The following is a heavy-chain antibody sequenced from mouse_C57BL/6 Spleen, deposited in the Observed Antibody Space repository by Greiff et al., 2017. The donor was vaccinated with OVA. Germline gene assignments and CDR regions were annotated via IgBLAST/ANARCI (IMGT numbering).Heavy chain of an antibody. Sequence: EVKLVESGGGLVQPGGSLKLSCAASGFTFSDYYMYWVRQTPEKRLEWVAYISNGGGSTYYPDTVKGRFTFSRDHAKNTLYLQMRRLKSEDTAMYYGARGGGYGSNYWYFGGWGTGTTVTVSS. D-gene: IGHD1-1*01. CDR3: ARGGGYGSNYWYFGG. CDR1: GFTFSDYY. CDR2: ISNGGGST. V-gene: IGHV5-12*01. J-gene: IGHJ1*03.